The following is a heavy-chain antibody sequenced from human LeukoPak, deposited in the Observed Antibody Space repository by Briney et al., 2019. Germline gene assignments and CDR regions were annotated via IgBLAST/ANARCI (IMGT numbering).Heavy chain of an antibody. CDR1: AVILDVFS. Sequence: GRCLSLSCAVSAVILDVFSMLWVRQPPRRGLVWVSIISADGGRIYYCDSSKGQFTNCRDNRRILVYLKMSSLRIEDTAVYYCAKDVVGCGGTSVPSALDYWGQGTLVTVSS. V-gene: IGHV3-43*02. D-gene: IGHD4-23*01. J-gene: IGHJ4*02. CDR3: AKDVVGCGGTSVPSALDY. CDR2: ISADGGRI.